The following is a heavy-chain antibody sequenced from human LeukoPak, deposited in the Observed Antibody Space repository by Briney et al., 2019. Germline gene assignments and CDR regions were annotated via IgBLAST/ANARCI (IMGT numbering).Heavy chain of an antibody. Sequence: SETLSLTCTVSGGSISSYYWSWIRQPAGKGLEWIGRIYTSGSTNYNPSLKSRVTMSVDTSKNQFSLKLSSVTAADTAVYYCARDPTLGYSSAFDYWGQGTLVTVSS. J-gene: IGHJ4*02. CDR2: IYTSGST. V-gene: IGHV4-4*07. CDR1: GGSISSYY. CDR3: ARDPTLGYSSAFDY. D-gene: IGHD6-13*01.